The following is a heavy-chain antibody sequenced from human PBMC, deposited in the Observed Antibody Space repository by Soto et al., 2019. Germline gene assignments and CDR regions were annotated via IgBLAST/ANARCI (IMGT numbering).Heavy chain of an antibody. CDR3: ATERGGYNLFDY. V-gene: IGHV4-39*07. J-gene: IGHJ4*02. CDR1: GCSISSSTFY. Sequence: SETLSLTCTVSGCSISSSTFYWGWIRQPPGKGLEWIGSVYYDGTTYYNPSLRSRVTISVDTSKNQFSLALNSVTAADTAVYYCATERGGYNLFDYWGQGTLVTVSS. D-gene: IGHD5-12*01. CDR2: VYYDGTT.